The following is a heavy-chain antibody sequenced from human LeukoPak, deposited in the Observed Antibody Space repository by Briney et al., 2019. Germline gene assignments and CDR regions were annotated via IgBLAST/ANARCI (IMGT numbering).Heavy chain of an antibody. J-gene: IGHJ5*02. V-gene: IGHV4-34*01. CDR1: GGSFSGYY. Sequence: SETLSLTCAVYGGSFSGYYWSWIRQPLGKGLEWIGEINHSGSTNYNPSLKSRVTISVDTSKNQFSLKLSSVTAADTAVYYCARRGSGWYRGWFDPWGQGTLVTVSS. CDR3: ARRGSGWYRGWFDP. CDR2: INHSGST. D-gene: IGHD6-19*01.